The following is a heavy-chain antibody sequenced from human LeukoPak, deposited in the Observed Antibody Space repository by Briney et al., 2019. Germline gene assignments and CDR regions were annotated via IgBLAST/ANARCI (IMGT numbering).Heavy chain of an antibody. D-gene: IGHD3-16*01. CDR3: ARFFYYDASLPPY. CDR2: VYYSGRT. Sequence: SETLSLTCSVSGGYISTSNYYWGWIRQPPGKGLEWIGTVYYSGRTYYNPSLQSRVTISLDTSQNQLSLQVRSVTVVDTAVYYCARFFYYDASLPPYWGQGTLVTVSS. V-gene: IGHV4-39*01. CDR1: GGYISTSNYY. J-gene: IGHJ4*02.